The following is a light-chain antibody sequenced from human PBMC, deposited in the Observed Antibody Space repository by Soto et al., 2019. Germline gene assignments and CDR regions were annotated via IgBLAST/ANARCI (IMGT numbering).Light chain of an antibody. CDR1: QGISTW. CDR2: GAS. V-gene: IGKV1-12*01. Sequence: TKMTESPPYVSAFVGERVTITCRASQGISTWLAWYQQKPGKAPKLLIHGASSLQSGVPSRFSGSGSGTDFTLTISSLQPEDLATYCCLEDNCCPLTFGGGTKVDTK. CDR3: LEDNCCPLT. J-gene: IGKJ4*01.